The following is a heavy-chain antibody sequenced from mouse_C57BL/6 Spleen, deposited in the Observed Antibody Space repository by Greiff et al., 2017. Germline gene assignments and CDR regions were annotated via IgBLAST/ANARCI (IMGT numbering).Heavy chain of an antibody. CDR1: GYTFTGYW. V-gene: IGHV1-9*01. J-gene: IGHJ4*01. Sequence: VMLVESGAELMKPGASVKLSCKATGYTFTGYWIEWVKQRPGHGLEWIGEILPGSGSTNYNEKFKGKATFTADPSSNTAYMQLSSLTTEDSAIYYCASYYGSSPYAMDYWGQGTSVTVSS. D-gene: IGHD1-1*01. CDR3: ASYYGSSPYAMDY. CDR2: ILPGSGST.